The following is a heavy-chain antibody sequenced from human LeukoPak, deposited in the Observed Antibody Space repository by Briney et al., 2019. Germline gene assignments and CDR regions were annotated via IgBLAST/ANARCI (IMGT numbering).Heavy chain of an antibody. CDR1: GFSFSSFG. D-gene: IGHD6-19*01. CDR3: AKAGYSSGWRNFDY. J-gene: IGHJ4*02. V-gene: IGHV3-30*18. Sequence: PGGSLRLSCAASGFSFSSFGMHWVRQAPGKGLEWVAVISYDGSNKFYADSVKGRFTISRDNSKNTLYLQMNSLRAEDTAVFYCAKAGYSSGWRNFDYWGQETLVTVSS. CDR2: ISYDGSNK.